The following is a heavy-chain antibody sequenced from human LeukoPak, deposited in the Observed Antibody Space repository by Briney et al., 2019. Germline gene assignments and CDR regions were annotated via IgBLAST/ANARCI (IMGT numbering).Heavy chain of an antibody. CDR2: IIGSGGSS. J-gene: IGHJ4*02. CDR3: AKGSLHFLDG. D-gene: IGHD3-3*02. CDR1: GFAFSSYP. Sequence: GGSLRLSGEASGFAFSSYPMIWVRQAPGKGLEWVSGIIGSGGSSHYADSVKGRFTISRDNSKSTLFLEMNSLRAEDTAVYYCAKGSLHFLDGWGQGTLVTVSS. V-gene: IGHV3-23*01.